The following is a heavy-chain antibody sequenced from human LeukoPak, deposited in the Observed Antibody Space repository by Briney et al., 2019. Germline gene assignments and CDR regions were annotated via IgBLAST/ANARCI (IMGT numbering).Heavy chain of an antibody. V-gene: IGHV3-23*01. J-gene: IGHJ3*02. CDR1: GFTFSSYF. D-gene: IGHD2-15*01. CDR2: IDVSGGST. CDR3: AKLADIFDAFDI. Sequence: GGSLRLSCAASGFTFSSYFMSWVRQAPGKGLEWVSTIDVSGGSTYYADSVKGRFTISRDNSKNTLYLQMNSLRADDTAVYYCAKLADIFDAFDIWGQGTMVTVSS.